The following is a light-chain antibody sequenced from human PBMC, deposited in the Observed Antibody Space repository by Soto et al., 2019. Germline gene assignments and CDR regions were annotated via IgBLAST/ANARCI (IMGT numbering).Light chain of an antibody. V-gene: IGKV1-5*01. CDR2: DAS. J-gene: IGKJ2*01. CDR3: QQYNSVSPT. Sequence: IQMTQSPSTLSASVGDRVTITCRASQSISRWLAGYQQKPGKAPKLLIYDASSLESGVPSKFSGSGSGTEFTLTISSLQPDDFATYYCQQYNSVSPTFGQGTKLEIK. CDR1: QSISRW.